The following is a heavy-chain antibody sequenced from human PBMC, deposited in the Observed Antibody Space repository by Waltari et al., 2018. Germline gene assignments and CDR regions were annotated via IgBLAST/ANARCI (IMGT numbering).Heavy chain of an antibody. V-gene: IGHV3-23*01. J-gene: IGHJ4*02. D-gene: IGHD2-8*01. CDR3: AKDSPVLMVYAADY. Sequence: EVQLLESGGGLAQPGGSLTLSCAASGLTFSFYAMNWVRQAPGRGMEWGSGISGSGGSTYYADAVKVRFTISRDNSKNTLYLQMNSLRAEDTAVYYCAKDSPVLMVYAADYWGQGTMVTVSS. CDR2: ISGSGGST. CDR1: GLTFSFYA.